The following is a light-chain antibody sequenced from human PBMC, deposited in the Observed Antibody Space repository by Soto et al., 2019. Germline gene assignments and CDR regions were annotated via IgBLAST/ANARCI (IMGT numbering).Light chain of an antibody. Sequence: EIVLTQSPDTLSLSPGERATLLCRASQTVTSGYLAWYQQKPGQAPRLLIYGVSTGATGIPDRFSGSGSGTDFTLTISSLEPEDFAVYYCQQRSNWLTFGGGTKVDIK. CDR1: QTVTSGY. V-gene: IGKV3D-20*02. CDR2: GVS. CDR3: QQRSNWLT. J-gene: IGKJ4*01.